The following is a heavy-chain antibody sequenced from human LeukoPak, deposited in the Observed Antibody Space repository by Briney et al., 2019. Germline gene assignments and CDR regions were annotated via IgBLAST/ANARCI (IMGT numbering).Heavy chain of an antibody. CDR2: IYPGDSDT. Sequence: GESLKISCMGSGYSFTTYWIGWVRQMPGKGLEWMGIIYPGDSDTRTSPSFQGQVTISADKSISTAYLQWSSLKASDTAMYYCARYANWNYGDYWGQGTLVTVSS. CDR1: GYSFTTYW. J-gene: IGHJ4*02. V-gene: IGHV5-51*01. CDR3: ARYANWNYGDY. D-gene: IGHD1-7*01.